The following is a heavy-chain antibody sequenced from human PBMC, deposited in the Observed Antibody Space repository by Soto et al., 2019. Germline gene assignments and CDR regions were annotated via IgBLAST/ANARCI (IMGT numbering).Heavy chain of an antibody. CDR2: ISFDGSKG. J-gene: IGHJ5*02. CDR3: AKPKLPSTNNWFDP. V-gene: IGHV3-30*18. CDR1: GFTFGSYG. Sequence: GGSLRLSCAASGFTFGSYGMHWLRQAPGKGLEWVARISFDGSKGAYGDSVKGRFSISRDNSKNTVYLQMDSLRAEDTAVYYCAKPKLPSTNNWFDPWGQGTLVTVSS. D-gene: IGHD2-2*01.